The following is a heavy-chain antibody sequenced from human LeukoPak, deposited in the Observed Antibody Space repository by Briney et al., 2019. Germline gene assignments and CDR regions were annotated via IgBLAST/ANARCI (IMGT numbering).Heavy chain of an antibody. D-gene: IGHD6-19*01. J-gene: IGHJ4*02. Sequence: GGSLRLSCAVSGFTLSNIWMNWVRQAPGKGLEWVGLIRSETHGGTTDYAAPVKGRFTISRDDSKNTLNLQMTSLKAEDTAVYYCAQGSGQHYEYWGQGALVTVSS. V-gene: IGHV3-15*07. CDR1: GFTLSNIW. CDR3: AQGSGQHYEY. CDR2: IRSETHGGTT.